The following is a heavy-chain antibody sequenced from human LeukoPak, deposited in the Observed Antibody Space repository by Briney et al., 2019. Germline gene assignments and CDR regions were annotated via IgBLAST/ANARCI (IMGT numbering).Heavy chain of an antibody. CDR1: GFTFSNYG. V-gene: IGHV3-23*01. D-gene: IGHD4-23*01. CDR2: ISGSGYTT. Sequence: PGGSLRLSCAASGFTFSNYGMSWVRQAPGKGLEWVSVISGSGYTTYYADSVKGRFTISRDNSKNTVYLQMNSLRAEDTAVYYCAKDREVVTPSYYYMDVWGKGTTVTVSS. J-gene: IGHJ6*03. CDR3: AKDREVVTPSYYYMDV.